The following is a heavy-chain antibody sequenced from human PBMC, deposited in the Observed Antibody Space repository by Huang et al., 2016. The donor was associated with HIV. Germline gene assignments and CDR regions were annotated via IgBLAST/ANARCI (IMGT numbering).Heavy chain of an antibody. Sequence: EVLLLESGGGLVQPGGSLRLSCVASGFTFSSYAMSWVRQAPGKGVEVGAGITCGINNRYYAHAVKGRFAVSRDDSTNTLYLQMNSLRAEDTAVYYCAKDADTSGYDVLGPFGSWGQGTLVTVSS. CDR2: ITCGINNR. CDR1: GFTFSSYA. V-gene: IGHV3-23*01. D-gene: IGHD3-3*01. J-gene: IGHJ4*02. CDR3: AKDADTSGYDVLGPFGS.